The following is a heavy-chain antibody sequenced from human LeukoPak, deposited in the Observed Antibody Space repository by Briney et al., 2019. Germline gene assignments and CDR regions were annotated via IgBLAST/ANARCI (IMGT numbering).Heavy chain of an antibody. CDR3: ARPASSHYYGSGSYFRK. CDR2: INHSGST. CDR1: GGSFSGYY. D-gene: IGHD3-10*01. Sequence: SETLSLTCAVYGGSFSGYYWSWIRQPPGKGLEWIGEINHSGSTNYNPSLKSRVTISVDTSKNQFSLKLSSVTAADTAVYYCARPASSHYYGSGSYFRKWGQGNLVTVSS. V-gene: IGHV4-34*01. J-gene: IGHJ4*02.